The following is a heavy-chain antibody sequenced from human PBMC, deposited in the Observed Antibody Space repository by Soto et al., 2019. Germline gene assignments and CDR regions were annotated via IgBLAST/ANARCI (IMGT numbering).Heavy chain of an antibody. CDR2: TYLRSKWYN. D-gene: IGHD2-15*01. CDR3: ARAAVAFDAFDL. J-gene: IGHJ3*01. V-gene: IGHV6-1*01. CDR1: VDIVSTNSAT. Sequence: SQTLSLTCVISVDIVSTNSATWNCIRQSPSRGLEWLGRTYLRSKWYNEYAVSVKSRIAIRPDTSENLFSLQLSSVTPEDTAVYFCARAAVAFDAFDLWGQGTVVTVSS.